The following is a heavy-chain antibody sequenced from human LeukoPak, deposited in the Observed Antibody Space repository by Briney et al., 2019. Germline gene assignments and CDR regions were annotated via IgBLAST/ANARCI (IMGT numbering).Heavy chain of an antibody. CDR3: ARQIWGSSWAFDI. Sequence: SETLSLTCAVYGGSFSGYYWSWIRQPPGKGLEWIGEINHSGSTNYNPSLKSRVTISVDTSKNQFSLKLSSVTAADTAVYYCARQIWGSSWAFDIWGQGTMVTVSS. J-gene: IGHJ3*02. D-gene: IGHD6-13*01. V-gene: IGHV4-34*01. CDR2: INHSGST. CDR1: GGSFSGYY.